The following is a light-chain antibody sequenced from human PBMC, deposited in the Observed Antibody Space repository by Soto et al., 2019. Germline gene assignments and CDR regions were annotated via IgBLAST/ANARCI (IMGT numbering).Light chain of an antibody. CDR3: QQYGSSPGYT. CDR1: QSVRSSY. Sequence: EIVLTQSPDILSLSPGERATLSCRASQSVRSSYLAWYQLRPGQSPRLLIYGASSRATGIPDRFSGDGSGTDFTLTISRLEPEDFAVYYCQQYGSSPGYTFGQGTKLEIK. CDR2: GAS. J-gene: IGKJ2*01. V-gene: IGKV3-20*01.